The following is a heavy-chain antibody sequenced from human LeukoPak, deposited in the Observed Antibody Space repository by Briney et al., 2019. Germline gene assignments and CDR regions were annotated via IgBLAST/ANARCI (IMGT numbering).Heavy chain of an antibody. J-gene: IGHJ3*02. CDR2: IIPIFGTA. CDR3: ARAESSLIPEAFDI. CDR1: GGTFSSYA. V-gene: IGHV1-69*13. Sequence: GASVKVSCKASGGTFSSYAISWVRQAPGQGLEWMGGIIPIFGTANYAQKFQGRVTITADESTSTAYMELSSLRSEDTAVYYCARAESSLIPEAFDIWGQGTMVTVSS. D-gene: IGHD6-19*01.